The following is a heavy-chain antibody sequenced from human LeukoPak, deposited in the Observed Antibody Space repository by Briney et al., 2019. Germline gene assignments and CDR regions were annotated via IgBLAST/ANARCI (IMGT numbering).Heavy chain of an antibody. V-gene: IGHV4-30-4*08. CDR2: IYYSGST. D-gene: IGHD3-22*01. CDR1: GGSISSGDYY. CDR3: ARASYYYDSSGYYIYYFDY. Sequence: PSETLPLTCTVSGGSISSGDYYWSWIRQPPGKGLEWIGYIYYSGSTYYNPSLKSRVTISVDTSKNQFSLKLSSVTAADTAVYYCARASYYYDSSGYYIYYFDYWGQGTLVTVSS. J-gene: IGHJ4*02.